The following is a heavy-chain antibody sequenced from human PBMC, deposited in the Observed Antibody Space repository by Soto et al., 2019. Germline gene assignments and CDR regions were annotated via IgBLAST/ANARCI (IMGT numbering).Heavy chain of an antibody. J-gene: IGHJ4*02. Sequence: ASVKVSCKAAGYTFTSNDINWVRQATGQGLEWMGWMNPNSGNTGYAPKFQGRVTMTRDTSISTAYMELSRLRSDDTAVYYCARAPPSTTAIDYWGQGNLVTVSS. D-gene: IGHD2-2*01. CDR2: MNPNSGNT. CDR3: ARAPPSTTAIDY. V-gene: IGHV1-8*01. CDR1: GYTFTSND.